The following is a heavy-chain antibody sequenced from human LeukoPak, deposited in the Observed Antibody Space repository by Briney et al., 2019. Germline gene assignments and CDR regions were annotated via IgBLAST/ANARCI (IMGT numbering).Heavy chain of an antibody. D-gene: IGHD5-18*01. CDR3: AREDRGYTYGRQFDP. CDR2: IYYSGST. CDR1: GGSIRSSSYY. J-gene: IGHJ5*02. Sequence: PSETLSLTCTVSGGSIRSSSYYWGWIRQPPGKGLEWIGSIYYSGSTSYNSSLKSRVTLSVDTSKNQFSLKLSSVTAADTAVYYCAREDRGYTYGRQFDPWGQGTLVTVSS. V-gene: IGHV4-39*07.